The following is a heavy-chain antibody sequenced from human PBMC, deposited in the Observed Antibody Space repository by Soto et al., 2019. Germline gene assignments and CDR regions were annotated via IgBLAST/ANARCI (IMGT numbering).Heavy chain of an antibody. CDR3: ARVMRSGYFDALDL. CDR1: VYNFTSYW. Sequence: GESLKISFKGSVYNFTSYWIGWLRQMPGKGLEWMGIIYPGDSDTRYSPSFQGQVTISADKSISTAYLQWSGLKASDTAMYYCARVMRSGYFDALDLWGQGTMVTVSS. CDR2: IYPGDSDT. D-gene: IGHD5-12*01. J-gene: IGHJ3*01. V-gene: IGHV5-51*01.